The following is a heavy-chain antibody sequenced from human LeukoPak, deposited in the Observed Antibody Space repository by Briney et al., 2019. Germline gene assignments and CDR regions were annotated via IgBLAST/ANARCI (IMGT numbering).Heavy chain of an antibody. J-gene: IGHJ5*02. CDR3: ARVPSYGYNWLDP. D-gene: IGHD5-18*01. CDR2: IIPIFGTA. V-gene: IGHV1-69*05. Sequence: ASVKVSCKASGGTFSSYAISWVRQAPGQGLEWMGGIIPIFGTANYAQKFQGRVTITTDESTSTAYMELSSLRSEDTAVYYCARVPSYGYNWLDPWGQGTLVTVSS. CDR1: GGTFSSYA.